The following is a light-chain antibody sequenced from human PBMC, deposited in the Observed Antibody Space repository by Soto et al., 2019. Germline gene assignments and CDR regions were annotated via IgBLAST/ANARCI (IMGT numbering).Light chain of an antibody. Sequence: DIQMTQYQSSLSASVGDRVTITCRAGQSISSYLNWYQQKPGKAPTVLIYSASSLHSGVPSRFSGSGSGTDFTHTIISLQPEDVVTYYCKKSYSAPEWTFCQGTTVEIK. CDR3: KKSYSAPEWT. CDR2: SAS. J-gene: IGKJ1*01. CDR1: QSISSY. V-gene: IGKV1-39*01.